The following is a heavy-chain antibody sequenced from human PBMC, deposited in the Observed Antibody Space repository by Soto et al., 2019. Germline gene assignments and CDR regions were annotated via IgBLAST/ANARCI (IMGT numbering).Heavy chain of an antibody. CDR1: Y. CDR3: ARMRSNGYGYGMGV. Sequence: YWSLRSRTPGKGLEWIGEINHSGSTNYNPSLKSRVTISVDTSKNQFSLELSSVTAADTAVEDCARMRSNGYGYGMGVWGQGATVAIS. CDR2: INHSGST. D-gene: IGHD3-16*01. V-gene: IGHV4-34*01. J-gene: IGHJ6*02.